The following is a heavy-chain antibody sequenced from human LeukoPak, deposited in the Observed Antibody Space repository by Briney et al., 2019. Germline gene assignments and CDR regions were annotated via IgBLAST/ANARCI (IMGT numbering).Heavy chain of an antibody. CDR2: IYYSGST. D-gene: IGHD5-24*01. J-gene: IGHJ4*02. CDR3: ARDLGLDGYTSYYFDY. V-gene: IGHV4-59*01. CDR1: GGPISSYY. Sequence: SETLSLTCTVSGGPISSYYWSWIRQPPGKGLEWIGYIYYSGSTNYNPSLKSRVTISVDTSKNQFSLKLSSVTAADTAVYYCARDLGLDGYTSYYFDYWGQGTLVTVSS.